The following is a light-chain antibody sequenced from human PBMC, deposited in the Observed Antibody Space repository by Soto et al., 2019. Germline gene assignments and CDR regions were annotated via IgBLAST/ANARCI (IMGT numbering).Light chain of an antibody. Sequence: EIVLTQSPGTLSLSPGERATLSCRASQSVSSSYLAWYQQKPGQAPRLLIYGASSRATGIPDRFSGSGSGTDFTLTISRLEPEDFAVYYCQQYGSSPHTFVQGTKVEIK. CDR1: QSVSSSY. CDR2: GAS. V-gene: IGKV3-20*01. CDR3: QQYGSSPHT. J-gene: IGKJ1*01.